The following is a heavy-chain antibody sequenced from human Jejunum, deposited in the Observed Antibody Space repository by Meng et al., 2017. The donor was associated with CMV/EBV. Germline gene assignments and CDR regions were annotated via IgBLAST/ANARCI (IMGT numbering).Heavy chain of an antibody. V-gene: IGHV3-7*01. Sequence: SEFRYSNYRMSWDRQAPGKGLEWVANIKQAGSETNYVDSVKGRFTISRDDAKNSLYLQMDSLRGEDTAVYYCAREGVVGATDFDYWGQGTLVTVSS. CDR1: EFRYSNYR. CDR2: IKQAGSET. J-gene: IGHJ4*02. D-gene: IGHD1-26*01. CDR3: AREGVVGATDFDY.